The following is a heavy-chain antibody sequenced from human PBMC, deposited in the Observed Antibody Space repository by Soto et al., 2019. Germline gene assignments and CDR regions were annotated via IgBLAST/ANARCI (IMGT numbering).Heavy chain of an antibody. CDR2: ISSSSSYI. CDR1: GFTFSSYS. J-gene: IGHJ6*02. Sequence: GGSLRLSCAASGFTFSSYSMNWVRQAPGKGLEWVSSISSSSSYIYYADSVKGRFTISRDNAKNSLYLQMNSLRAEDTAVYYCARGGIVVVPAAMPHYYGMDVWGQGTTVTVSS. CDR3: ARGGIVVVPAAMPHYYGMDV. D-gene: IGHD2-2*01. V-gene: IGHV3-21*01.